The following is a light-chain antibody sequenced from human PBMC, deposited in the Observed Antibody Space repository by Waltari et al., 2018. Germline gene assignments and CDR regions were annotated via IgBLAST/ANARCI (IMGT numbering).Light chain of an antibody. CDR2: GNS. CDR1: SSTIGAGYD. CDR3: QSYDSSLSGVV. V-gene: IGLV1-40*01. J-gene: IGLJ2*01. Sequence: QSVLTQPPSVSGAPGQRVTISCTGSSSTIGAGYDVHWYHHLPGTAPKLLIYGNSTRPSGVPDRFSGSKSGTSASLAISGLQAEDEADYYCQSYDSSLSGVVFGGGTKLTVL.